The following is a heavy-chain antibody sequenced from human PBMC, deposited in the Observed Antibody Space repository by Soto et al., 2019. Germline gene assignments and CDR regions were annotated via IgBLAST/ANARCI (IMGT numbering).Heavy chain of an antibody. V-gene: IGHV6-1*01. CDR2: TYYRSKWYN. J-gene: IGHJ6*03. D-gene: IGHD6-19*01. CDR1: GDSVSSNSAA. CDR3: ARDTHGSGWYAPAKYVDV. Sequence: SQTLSLTCAISGDSVSSNSAAWNWIRQSPSRGLEWLGRTYYRSKWYNDYAVSVKSRITINPDTSKNQFSLQLNSVTPEDTAVYYCARDTHGSGWYAPAKYVDVWGKGTTVTVSS.